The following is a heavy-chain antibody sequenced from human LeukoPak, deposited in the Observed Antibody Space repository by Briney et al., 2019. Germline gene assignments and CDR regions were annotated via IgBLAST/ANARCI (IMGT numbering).Heavy chain of an antibody. V-gene: IGHV1-2*02. CDR2: INPSTGGT. CDR3: ARQYCGGDCYIP. D-gene: IGHD2-21*02. CDR1: GYTFTTYY. J-gene: IGHJ5*02. Sequence: ASVKVSCKASGYTFTTYYMHWVRQAPGQGLQWMGWINPSTGGTKYAENFQGRVTMTRDTSITTAYMELSRLTSDDTGVYYCARQYCGGDCYIPWGQGTLVIVAS.